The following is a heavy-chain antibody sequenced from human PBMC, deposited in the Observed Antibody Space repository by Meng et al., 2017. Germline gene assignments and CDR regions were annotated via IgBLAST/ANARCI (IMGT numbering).Heavy chain of an antibody. CDR1: GYTFTSYD. V-gene: IGHV1-69*04. D-gene: IGHD3-10*01. J-gene: IGHJ4*02. CDR3: ARGQWFGELLLIWDSFDY. Sequence: SVKVSCKASGYTFTSYDINWVRQAPGQGLEWMGRIIPILGIANYAQKFQGRVTITADKSTSTAYMELSSLRSEDTAVYYCARGQWFGELLLIWDSFDYWGQGTLVTVSS. CDR2: IIPILGIA.